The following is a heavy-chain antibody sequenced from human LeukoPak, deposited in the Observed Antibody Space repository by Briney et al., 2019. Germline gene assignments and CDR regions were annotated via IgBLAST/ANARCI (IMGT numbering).Heavy chain of an antibody. D-gene: IGHD3-10*01. Sequence: SVKASCKASGGTFSSYAISWVRQAPGQGLEWMGRIIPILGIANYEQKFQGRVTITADRSTSTAYMELSSLRSEDTAVYYCASGRGVIIATFYCWGQGTLVTVSS. CDR3: ASGRGVIIATFYC. V-gene: IGHV1-69*04. CDR1: GGTFSSYA. J-gene: IGHJ4*02. CDR2: IIPILGIA.